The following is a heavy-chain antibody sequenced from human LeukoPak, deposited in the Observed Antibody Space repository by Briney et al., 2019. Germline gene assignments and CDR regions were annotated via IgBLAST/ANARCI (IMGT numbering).Heavy chain of an antibody. CDR1: GFIFSGYG. Sequence: GSLRLSCAASGFIFSGYGMNWVRQAPGKGLEWVSYIGSSGDTIYYADSVKGRFTISRDNAKNTLYLQMGNLRAEDTGVYYCAREITGTNGFDYWGQGTLVTVPS. CDR3: AREITGTNGFDY. J-gene: IGHJ4*02. CDR2: IGSSGDTI. D-gene: IGHD1-7*01. V-gene: IGHV3-48*03.